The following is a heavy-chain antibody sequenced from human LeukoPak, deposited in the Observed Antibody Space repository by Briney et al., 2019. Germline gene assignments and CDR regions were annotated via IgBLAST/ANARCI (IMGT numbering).Heavy chain of an antibody. Sequence: GEPLTHSCAASGFTLDDYGVSWVRQAPGKALEWVSDIKWYDGSPGHAASVKGRYTISRDNAKNSLDPQINSLRAEDMALYCCGRDRVSSGWAYYFDYWGQGTRVTVSS. CDR1: GFTLDDYG. V-gene: IGHV3-20*04. J-gene: IGHJ4*02. CDR2: IKWYDGSP. CDR3: GRDRVSSGWAYYFDY. D-gene: IGHD6-19*01.